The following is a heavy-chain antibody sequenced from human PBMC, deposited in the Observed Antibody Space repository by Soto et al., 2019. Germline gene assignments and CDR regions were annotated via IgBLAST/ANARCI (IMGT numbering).Heavy chain of an antibody. Sequence: QLVQSGAEVKKPGSSVKVSCKASGYTFISYGIGWVRQAPGQGLEWMGWITTHNDNTNYAQQFQGRVTFTTDTSTSTAYMEQRDLTSDDTAVYFCARVYSSGWTGLGYWGQGTLVTVSS. V-gene: IGHV1-18*01. CDR2: ITTHNDNT. CDR1: GYTFISYG. D-gene: IGHD6-19*01. J-gene: IGHJ4*02. CDR3: ARVYSSGWTGLGY.